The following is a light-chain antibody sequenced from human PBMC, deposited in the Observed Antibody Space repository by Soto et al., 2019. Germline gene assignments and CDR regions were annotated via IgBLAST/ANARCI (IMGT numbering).Light chain of an antibody. J-gene: IGKJ4*01. Sequence: DIQMTQAPSSVSASVGDRVTITCRASQGISSSLAWYQQSPGKAPKLVIYAASSLQSGVPSGFSGSGSGTDFTLTISSLQPEDFATYYCLQANSFPLTFGGGTKVEIK. V-gene: IGKV1-12*01. CDR3: LQANSFPLT. CDR1: QGISSS. CDR2: AAS.